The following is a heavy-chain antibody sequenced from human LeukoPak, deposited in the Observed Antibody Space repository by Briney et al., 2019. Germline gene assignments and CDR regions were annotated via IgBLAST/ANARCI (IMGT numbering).Heavy chain of an antibody. CDR2: IYHSGST. Sequence: PSETLSLTCTVSGGSISSSSYYWGWIRQPPGKGLEWIGSIYHSGSTYYNPSLKSRVTISVDTSKNQFSLKLSSVTAADTAVYYCARNYGSGASPSDYWGQGTLVTVSS. J-gene: IGHJ4*02. D-gene: IGHD3-10*01. CDR1: GGSISSSSYY. CDR3: ARNYGSGASPSDY. V-gene: IGHV4-39*01.